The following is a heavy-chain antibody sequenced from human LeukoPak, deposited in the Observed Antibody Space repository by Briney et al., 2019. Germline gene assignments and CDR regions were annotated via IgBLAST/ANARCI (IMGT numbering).Heavy chain of an antibody. CDR2: IYPGDSDT. CDR1: GYSFTSYW. Sequence: GESLKISCKGSGYSFTSYWIGWVRQMPGKGLEWMGIIYPGDSDTRYRPSFQGQVTISADKSISTAYLQWSSLKASDTAMYYCARALVDTAMVTGFDYWGQGTLVTVSS. J-gene: IGHJ4*02. V-gene: IGHV5-51*01. CDR3: ARALVDTAMVTGFDY. D-gene: IGHD5-18*01.